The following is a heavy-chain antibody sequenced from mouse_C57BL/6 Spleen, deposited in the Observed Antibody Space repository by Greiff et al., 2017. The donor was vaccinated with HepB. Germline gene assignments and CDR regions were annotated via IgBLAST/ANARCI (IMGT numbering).Heavy chain of an antibody. D-gene: IGHD1-1*01. J-gene: IGHJ4*01. CDR2: INPSSGYT. CDR1: GYTFTSYT. CDR3: AREHGSSYDYAMDY. V-gene: IGHV1-4*01. Sequence: QVQLQQSGAELARPGASVKMSCKASGYTFTSYTMHWVKQRPGQGLEWIGYINPSSGYTKYNQKFKDKATLTADKSSSPAYMQLSSLTSEDSAVYYCAREHGSSYDYAMDYWGQGTSVTVSS.